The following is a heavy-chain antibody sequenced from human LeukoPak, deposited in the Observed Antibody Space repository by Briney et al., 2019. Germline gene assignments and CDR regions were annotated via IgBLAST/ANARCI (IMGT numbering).Heavy chain of an antibody. D-gene: IGHD2-21*01. V-gene: IGHV4-59*08. J-gene: IGHJ4*02. CDR2: ICYTGDS. CDR1: GVSSSSSY. CDR3: ARHRFASPLDS. Sequence: PSETLSLTCTVSGVSSSSSYWSWIRQPPGKGLEWIGYICYTGDSNHNPSFKSRVSISLDTSKDQISLKLSSVTAADTAVYYCARHRFASPLDSWGQGTLVTVSS.